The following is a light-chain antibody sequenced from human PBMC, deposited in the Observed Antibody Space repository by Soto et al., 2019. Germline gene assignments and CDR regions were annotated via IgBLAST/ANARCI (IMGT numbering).Light chain of an antibody. Sequence: DIQMTQSPSTLSASVGDRVTITCRASQSISSWLAWYQQKPGKAPKLLIYDASSLESGVPSRCSGSGSGTEFTLTISSLQPDDFATYYCQQHNSWNTFGQGTKLEIK. J-gene: IGKJ2*01. V-gene: IGKV1-5*01. CDR2: DAS. CDR3: QQHNSWNT. CDR1: QSISSW.